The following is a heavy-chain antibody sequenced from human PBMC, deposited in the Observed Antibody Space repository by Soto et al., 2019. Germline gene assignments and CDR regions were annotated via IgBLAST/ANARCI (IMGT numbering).Heavy chain of an antibody. CDR1: GYTFTSYY. CDR3: ATCLLYPGDYYGMDV. V-gene: IGHV1-46*01. Sequence: GASVKVSCKASGYTFTSYYMHWVRQAPGQGLEWMGIINPSGGSTSYAQKFQGRVTMTRDTSTSTVYMELSSLRSEDTAVYYCATCLLYPGDYYGMDVWGQGTTVTVSS. J-gene: IGHJ6*02. D-gene: IGHD3-9*01. CDR2: INPSGGST.